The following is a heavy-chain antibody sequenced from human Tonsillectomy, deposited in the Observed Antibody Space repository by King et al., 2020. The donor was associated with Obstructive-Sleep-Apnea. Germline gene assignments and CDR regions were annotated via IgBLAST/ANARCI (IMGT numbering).Heavy chain of an antibody. CDR2: INPSGGST. V-gene: IGHV1-46*01. CDR1: GYIFTSYY. D-gene: IGHD1-14*01. Sequence: QVQLVESGAEVKKPGASVKVSCKASGYIFTSYYMHWVRQAPGQGLEWMGIINPSGGSTSYEQKFQGRVTMTRDTSTSTVYMELSSLRSEDTAVYYCAREPPPGITLRNSYLDYWAQGPLSPSPQ. J-gene: IGHJ4*02. CDR3: AREPPPGITLRNSYLDY.